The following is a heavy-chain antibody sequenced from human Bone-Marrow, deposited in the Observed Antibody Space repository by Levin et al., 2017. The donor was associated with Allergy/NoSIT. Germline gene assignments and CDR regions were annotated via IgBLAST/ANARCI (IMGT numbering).Heavy chain of an antibody. CDR3: ARIKDNWNDDG. CDR2: IDWDDDK. D-gene: IGHD1-20*01. J-gene: IGHJ4*02. Sequence: GSGPTLVKPTQTLTLTCTFSGFSLSTNAVRVSWIRQPPGKALEWLARIDWDDDKYYSTSLKTRLTISKDTSKNQVVLTMTNMDPADSGTYYCARIKDNWNDDGWGQGILVTVSS. CDR1: GFSLSTNAVR. V-gene: IGHV2-70*04.